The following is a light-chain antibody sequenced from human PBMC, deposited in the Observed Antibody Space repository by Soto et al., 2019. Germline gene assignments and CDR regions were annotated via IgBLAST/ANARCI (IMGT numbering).Light chain of an antibody. CDR3: QQYRHMRT. J-gene: IGKJ1*01. V-gene: IGKV1-5*03. CDR1: QSIGTS. CDR2: EAS. Sequence: DLQMTQSPSTLSASVGDRVTIACRASQSIGTSLAWYQQKAGKAPKLLIYEASNLESGVPSRFSGSGSGTEFTLPISSLQPDDFATYSCQQYRHMRTFGQGTEVEI.